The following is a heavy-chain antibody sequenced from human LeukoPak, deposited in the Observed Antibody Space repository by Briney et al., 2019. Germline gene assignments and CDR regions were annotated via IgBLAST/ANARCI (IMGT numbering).Heavy chain of an antibody. V-gene: IGHV3-23*01. D-gene: IGHD4-17*01. CDR3: AKRQGHGFDY. Sequence: GGSLRLSCTASGFTFSSYAMTWVRQAPGKGLEWVSGITGSGDGTYYADSVKGRFTISRDNSKSTLYLQMNSLRAVDTAVYYCAKRQGHGFDYWGQGTLVTVSS. CDR2: ITGSGDGT. J-gene: IGHJ4*02. CDR1: GFTFSSYA.